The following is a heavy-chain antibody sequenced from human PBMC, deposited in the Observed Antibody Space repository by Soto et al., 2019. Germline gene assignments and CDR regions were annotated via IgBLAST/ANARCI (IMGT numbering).Heavy chain of an antibody. D-gene: IGHD7-27*01. CDR3: ARDRSNWAFDY. CDR1: SGSISSGGYY. Sequence: QVQLQESGPGLVKPSQTLSLTCTVSSGSISSGGYYWSWIRQHPGKGLEWIGYIYYSGSTYYNPFLKRRVTISIDTSKHHFSLKLSSVTAADTAVYYCARDRSNWAFDYWGQGTLVTVSS. J-gene: IGHJ4*02. CDR2: IYYSGST. V-gene: IGHV4-31*03.